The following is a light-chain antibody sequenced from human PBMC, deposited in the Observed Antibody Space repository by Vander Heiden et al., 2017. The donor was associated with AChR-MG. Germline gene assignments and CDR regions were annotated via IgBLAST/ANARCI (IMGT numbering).Light chain of an antibody. CDR1: SSNIGGNT. CDR2: NND. CDR3: ATWDDRLNGWV. J-gene: IGLJ3*02. V-gene: IGLV1-44*01. Sequence: QSVLTQAPSASGPPGQRVTLSCSGSSSNIGGNTVNWYQHLPGTAPKLLIYNNDQWPSGVPDRFSGSKSGTSASLAISGLQSEDEADYYCATWDDRLNGWVFGGGTRLSVL.